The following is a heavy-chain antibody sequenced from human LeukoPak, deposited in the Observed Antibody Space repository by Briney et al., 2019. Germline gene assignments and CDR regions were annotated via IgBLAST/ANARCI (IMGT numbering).Heavy chain of an antibody. CDR3: AREVGYYDSTGDYYHYYMDV. CDR2: INPNRVVT. V-gene: IGHV1-2*02. D-gene: IGHD3-22*01. CDR1: GYAFTGYY. Sequence: GASVKDSCKSSGYAFTGYYMHWVRQAPGQGLEWMGWINPNRVVTNYAQKFQGRVTMTRDTSISTAYMELSRLRSDDTAVHYCAREVGYYDSTGDYYHYYMDVWGKGTTVTVSS. J-gene: IGHJ6*03.